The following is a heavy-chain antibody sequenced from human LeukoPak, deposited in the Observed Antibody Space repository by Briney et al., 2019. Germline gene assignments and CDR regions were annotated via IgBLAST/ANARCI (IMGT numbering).Heavy chain of an antibody. CDR1: GGSISSYY. J-gene: IGHJ2*01. V-gene: IGHV4-59*01. CDR2: IYYSGST. Sequence: SETLSLTCTVSGGSISSYYWSWIRQPPGKGLEWIGYIYYSGSTNYNSSLKSRVTISVDTSKNQFSLKLSSVTAADTAVYYCAREVGAPDWYFDLWGRGTLVTVSS. CDR3: AREVGAPDWYFDL. D-gene: IGHD1-26*01.